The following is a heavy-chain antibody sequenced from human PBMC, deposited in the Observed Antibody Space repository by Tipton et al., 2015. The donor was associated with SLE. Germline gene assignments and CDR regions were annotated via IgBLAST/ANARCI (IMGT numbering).Heavy chain of an antibody. CDR3: ARHLCTNGVCPFDY. D-gene: IGHD2-8*01. V-gene: IGHV4-61*09. Sequence: TLSLTCTVSGGSISSGRHYWSWIRQPAGKGLEWIGHIYENGGTNYNPSLRSRVTMSVDTSKNQFSLDLTSLTAADTAVYYCARHLCTNGVCPFDYWGQGILVTVSS. CDR1: GGSISSGRHY. CDR2: IYENGGT. J-gene: IGHJ4*02.